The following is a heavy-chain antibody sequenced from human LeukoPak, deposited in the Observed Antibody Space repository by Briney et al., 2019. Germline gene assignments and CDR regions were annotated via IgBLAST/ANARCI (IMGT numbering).Heavy chain of an antibody. J-gene: IGHJ4*02. Sequence: GGSLRLSCTPSGFTFSSHAMSWVRQAPGKGLEWVSGISGNGAGTYYGDSVKGRFTISRDNSKNTLYLQMNSLRAEDTAVYYCAKPGPLQPFDYWGQGTLVTVSS. CDR3: AKPGPLQPFDY. CDR1: GFTFSSHA. V-gene: IGHV3-23*02. D-gene: IGHD1-1*01. CDR2: ISGNGAGT.